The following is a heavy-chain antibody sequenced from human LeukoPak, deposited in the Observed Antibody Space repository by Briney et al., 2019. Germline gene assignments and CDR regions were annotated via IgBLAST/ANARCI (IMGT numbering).Heavy chain of an antibody. Sequence: SETLSLTCTVSGGSISSSSYYWGWIRQPPGKGLEWIGSIYYSGSTYYNPSLKSRVTISVDTSKNQFSLKLSSVTAADTAVYYCARDYDDYGYYGDGRITMIVDYWGQGTLVTVSS. CDR3: ARDYDDYGYYGDGRITMIVDY. J-gene: IGHJ4*02. CDR1: GGSISSSSYY. CDR2: IYYSGST. V-gene: IGHV4-39*07. D-gene: IGHD3-22*01.